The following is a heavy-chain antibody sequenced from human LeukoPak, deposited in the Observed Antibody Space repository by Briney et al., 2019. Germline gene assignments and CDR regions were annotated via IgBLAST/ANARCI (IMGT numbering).Heavy chain of an antibody. CDR3: ARAQIVVVPAATSYYMDV. J-gene: IGHJ6*03. CDR2: IYYSGST. V-gene: IGHV4-59*01. D-gene: IGHD2-2*01. CDR1: GGSISSYY. Sequence: SETLSLTCTVSGGSISSYYWSWIRQPPGKGLEWIGYIYYSGSTNYNPSLKSRVTISVDTSKNQFSLKLSSVTAADTAVYYCARAQIVVVPAATSYYMDVWGKGTTVTVSS.